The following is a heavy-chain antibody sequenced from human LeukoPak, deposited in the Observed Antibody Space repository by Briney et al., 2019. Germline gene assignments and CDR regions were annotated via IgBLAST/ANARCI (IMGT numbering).Heavy chain of an antibody. Sequence: APVKVSCKATGYTFATFGISWVRQAPGQGLEWMGWISGYDGDTNYAQKLQDRVTMTTDTSTSIAYMELRSLRYDDTAMYYCARGLDSGRDLDYWGQGTLVTVSS. CDR3: ARGLDSGRDLDY. CDR2: ISGYDGDT. J-gene: IGHJ4*02. V-gene: IGHV1-18*01. CDR1: GYTFATFG. D-gene: IGHD1-26*01.